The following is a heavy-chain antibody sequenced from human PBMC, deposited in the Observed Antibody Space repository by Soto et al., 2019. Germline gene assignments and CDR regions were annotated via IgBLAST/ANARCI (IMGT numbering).Heavy chain of an antibody. CDR2: INPSGGST. Sequence: ASVKVSCKASGYTFTSYYMHWVRQAPGQGLEWMGIINPSGGSTSYAQKFQGRVTMTRDTSTSTVYMELSSLRSEDTAVYYCAREFTIFGVVTHYFDYWGQGTLVTVS. CDR1: GYTFTSYY. J-gene: IGHJ4*02. CDR3: AREFTIFGVVTHYFDY. D-gene: IGHD3-3*01. V-gene: IGHV1-46*01.